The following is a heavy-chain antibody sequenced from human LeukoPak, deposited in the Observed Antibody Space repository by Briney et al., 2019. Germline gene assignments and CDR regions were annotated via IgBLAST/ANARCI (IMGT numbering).Heavy chain of an antibody. Sequence: GASVKVPCKASGYTFTGYYMHWVRQAPGQGLEWMGRINPNSGGTNYAQKFQGRVTMTRDTSISTAYMELSRLRSDDTAVYYCARYSSSWYGGYDYWGQGTLVTVSS. J-gene: IGHJ4*02. CDR3: ARYSSSWYGGYDY. CDR2: INPNSGGT. CDR1: GYTFTGYY. D-gene: IGHD6-13*01. V-gene: IGHV1-2*06.